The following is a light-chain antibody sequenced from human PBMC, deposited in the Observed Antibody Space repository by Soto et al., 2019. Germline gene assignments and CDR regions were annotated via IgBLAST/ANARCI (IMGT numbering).Light chain of an antibody. CDR2: GAS. V-gene: IGKV3D-20*02. CDR1: QSVSSN. J-gene: IGKJ5*01. CDR3: QQRSNWPRSIT. Sequence: EIVMTQSPATLSVSPGESATLSCRASQSVSSNLAWYQQKPGQAPRLLIYGASKRATGIPDRFSGSGSGTDFTLTISRLEPEDFAVYYCQQRSNWPRSITFGQGTRLEIK.